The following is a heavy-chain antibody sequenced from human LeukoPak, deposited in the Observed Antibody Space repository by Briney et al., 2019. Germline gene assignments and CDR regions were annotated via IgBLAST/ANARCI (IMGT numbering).Heavy chain of an antibody. CDR2: IKNKRDDGTP. V-gene: IGHV3-15*01. CDR3: TTGYASNWYV. CDR1: GFTFTDAW. D-gene: IGHD6-13*01. J-gene: IGHJ4*02. Sequence: PGGSLRLSCAASGFTFTDAWMNWVRQAPGKGLEWVGHIKNKRDDGTPDYAAPVKGRFTISRDDSKTTVYLQMNSLKTEDTAVYYCTTGYASNWYVWGQGTLVTVSS.